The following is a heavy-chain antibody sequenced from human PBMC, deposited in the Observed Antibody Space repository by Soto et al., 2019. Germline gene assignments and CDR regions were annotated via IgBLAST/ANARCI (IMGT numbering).Heavy chain of an antibody. CDR1: GFSFGVSGVG. D-gene: IGHD2-21*01. CDR2: VFWNDDK. J-gene: IGHJ4*02. Sequence: QITLKESGPTLVKPTQTLTLTCTFSGFSFGVSGVGVGWIRQPPGRALEWLGLVFWNDDKRYSPSLESRLTLTKDTPNNQVVLTVTNLDPGDTGTYYCARAYTYDFEHWGQGTLVTVSS. CDR3: ARAYTYDFEH. V-gene: IGHV2-5*01.